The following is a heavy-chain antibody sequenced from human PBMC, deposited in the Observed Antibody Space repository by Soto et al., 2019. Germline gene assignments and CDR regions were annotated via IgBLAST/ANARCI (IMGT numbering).Heavy chain of an antibody. CDR2: INAGSGDT. J-gene: IGHJ4*02. CDR3: AKDRGRGWFSSLDC. CDR1: GDTFTSNI. V-gene: IGHV1-3*01. Sequence: GASLEVSCEASGDTFTSNIMQWLLQSPVQMREWMGWINAGSGDTKYSEKFLGRVTFTRDTSASTDYMDLTSLRSEDTALYYCAKDRGRGWFSSLDCCGPGPLVTV. D-gene: IGHD6-19*01.